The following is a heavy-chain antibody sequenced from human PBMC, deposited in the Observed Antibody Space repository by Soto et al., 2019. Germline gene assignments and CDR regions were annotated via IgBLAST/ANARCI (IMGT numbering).Heavy chain of an antibody. CDR1: GGTFSSYA. Sequence: ASVKVSCKASGGTFSSYAISWVRQAPGQGLEWMGGIIPIFGTANYAQKFQGRVTITADKSTSTAYMELSSLRSEDTAVYYCASLAVTTGFDYWGQGTLVTVSS. D-gene: IGHD4-17*01. CDR2: IIPIFGTA. CDR3: ASLAVTTGFDY. V-gene: IGHV1-69*06. J-gene: IGHJ4*02.